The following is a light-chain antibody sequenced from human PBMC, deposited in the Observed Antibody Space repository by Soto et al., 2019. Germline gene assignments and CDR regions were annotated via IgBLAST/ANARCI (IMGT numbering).Light chain of an antibody. Sequence: VMTQSPGTLSVSPGERATLSGRASQSVGSKVAWYQRKPGQAPRLLVYDASTRATGIPGRFSGSGSGTEFTLTVSNLQSEALAVYYCQQYHNWPPYTFGQGTRLEIK. J-gene: IGKJ5*01. CDR3: QQYHNWPPYT. V-gene: IGKV3-15*01. CDR2: DAS. CDR1: QSVGSK.